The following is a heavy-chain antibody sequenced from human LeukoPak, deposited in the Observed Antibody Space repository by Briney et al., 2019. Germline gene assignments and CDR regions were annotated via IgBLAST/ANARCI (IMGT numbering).Heavy chain of an antibody. CDR2: IIPILGIA. D-gene: IGHD6-13*01. J-gene: IGHJ6*02. CDR1: GGTFSSYA. V-gene: IGHV1-69*10. CDR3: ARGRYSSSHYYGMDV. Sequence: SVKVSCKASGGTFSSYAISWVRQAPGQGLEWMGGIIPILGIANYAQKFQGRVTITADKSTNTAYMELSSLRSEDTAVYYCARGRYSSSHYYGMDVWGQGTTVTVSS.